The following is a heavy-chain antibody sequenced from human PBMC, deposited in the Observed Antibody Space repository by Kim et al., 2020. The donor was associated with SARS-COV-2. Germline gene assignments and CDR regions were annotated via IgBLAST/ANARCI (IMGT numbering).Heavy chain of an antibody. J-gene: IGHJ4*02. CDR1: GYTFTTYV. Sequence: ASVKVSCKASGYTFTTYVINWVRQAPGQGLDWMGWINTNTGDPTYAQVLTGRFVFSLDTSGITTYLHISILKVEDTVGYYSMRGSACKVGDYWGQGALV. D-gene: IGHD2-8*01. V-gene: IGHV7-4-1*02. CDR2: INTNTGDP. CDR3: MRGSACKVGDY.